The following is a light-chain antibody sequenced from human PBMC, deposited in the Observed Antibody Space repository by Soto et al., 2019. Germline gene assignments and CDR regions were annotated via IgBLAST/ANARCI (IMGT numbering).Light chain of an antibody. V-gene: IGLV2-23*01. CDR1: SSDVGSYNL. CDR3: CSYAGSIYG. J-gene: IGLJ1*01. CDR2: EGS. Sequence: QSALTQPASVSGSPGQSITISCTGTSSDVGSYNLVSWYQQHPGKAPKLMIYEGSKRPSGVSNRFSGSKSGNTASLTISGLQAEDEADYYCCSYAGSIYGFGTGTKVTVL.